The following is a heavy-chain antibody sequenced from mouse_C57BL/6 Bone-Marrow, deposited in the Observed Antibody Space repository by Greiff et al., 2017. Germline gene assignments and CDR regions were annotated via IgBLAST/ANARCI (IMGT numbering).Heavy chain of an antibody. Sequence: QVQLQQPGAELVKPGASVKLSCTASGYTFTSYCMHWVKQRPGQGLEWIGMIHPNSGSTNYNEKFQSKATLTVDKSSSTAYMQLSSLTSEDDAVYYCARKRIYYGILADWGQGTLVTVSA. CDR1: GYTFTSYC. J-gene: IGHJ3*01. CDR3: ARKRIYYGILAD. CDR2: IHPNSGST. D-gene: IGHD2-1*01. V-gene: IGHV1-64*01.